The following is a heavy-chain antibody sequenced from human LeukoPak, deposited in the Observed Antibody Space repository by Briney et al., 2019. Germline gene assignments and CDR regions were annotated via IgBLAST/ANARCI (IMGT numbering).Heavy chain of an antibody. CDR1: GFTFSTYS. Sequence: GSLRLSCAASGFTFSTYSMNWIRQPPEKGLEWIGEINHSGSTNYNPSLKSRVTISLDTSKNQFSLKLSSVTAADTAVYYCARGPTTVTRAFDYWGQGTLVTVSS. CDR3: ARGPTTVTRAFDY. CDR2: INHSGST. V-gene: IGHV4-34*01. J-gene: IGHJ4*02. D-gene: IGHD4-17*01.